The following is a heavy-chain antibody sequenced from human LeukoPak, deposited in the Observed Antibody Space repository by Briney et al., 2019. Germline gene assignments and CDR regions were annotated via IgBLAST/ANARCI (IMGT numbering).Heavy chain of an antibody. V-gene: IGHV3-30*04. CDR1: GFTFSSYA. J-gene: IGHJ4*02. CDR2: ISYDGSNK. D-gene: IGHD2-15*01. Sequence: GGSLRLSCAASGFTFSSYAMHWVRQAPGKGLEWVALISYDGSNKYYADSVKGRFTISRDNSKNTLYLQMNSLRAEDTAVYYCAKGPDIVVFDYWGQGTLVTVSS. CDR3: AKGPDIVVFDY.